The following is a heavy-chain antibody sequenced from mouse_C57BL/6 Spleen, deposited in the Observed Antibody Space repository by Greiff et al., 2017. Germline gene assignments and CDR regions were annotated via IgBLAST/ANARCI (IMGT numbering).Heavy chain of an antibody. V-gene: IGHV1-64*01. D-gene: IGHD4-1*01. Sequence: VQLQQPGAELVKPGASVKLSCKASGYTFTSYWMHWVKQRPGQGLAWIGMIHPNSGSTNYNEKFKSKATLTVDKSSSTAYMQLSSLTSEDSAVYYCARQEGLGAWYFDVWGTGTTVTVSS. CDR1: GYTFTSYW. J-gene: IGHJ1*03. CDR3: ARQEGLGAWYFDV. CDR2: IHPNSGST.